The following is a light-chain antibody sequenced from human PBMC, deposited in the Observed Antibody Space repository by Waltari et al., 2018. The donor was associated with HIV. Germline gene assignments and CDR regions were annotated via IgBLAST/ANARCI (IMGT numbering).Light chain of an antibody. CDR3: VSYTEKDTFLL. CDR1: SNDIVTYNF. CDR2: DVT. J-gene: IGLJ2*01. V-gene: IGLV2-8*01. Sequence: QSALTQPPSASGSPGQSVAISCTGSSNDIVTYNFVSWYQHHPGKAPKLIIYDVTRRPPGIPDRFSGTKSGYTASLTVSDLQVEDEADYYCVSYTEKDTFLLFGGGTKLAV.